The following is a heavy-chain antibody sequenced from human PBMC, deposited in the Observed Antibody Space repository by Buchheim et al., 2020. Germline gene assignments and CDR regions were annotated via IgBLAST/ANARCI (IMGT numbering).Heavy chain of an antibody. CDR3: ATFTYYDFWSGSPGNDY. CDR1: GFTFSSYA. V-gene: IGHV3-23*01. D-gene: IGHD3-3*01. J-gene: IGHJ4*02. Sequence: EVQLLESGGGLVQPGGSLRLSCAASGFTFSSYAMSWVRQAPGKGLEWVSAISGSGGSTYYADSVKGRFTISRDNSKNKLYLQMNSLRAEDTAVYYCATFTYYDFWSGSPGNDYWGQGTL. CDR2: ISGSGGST.